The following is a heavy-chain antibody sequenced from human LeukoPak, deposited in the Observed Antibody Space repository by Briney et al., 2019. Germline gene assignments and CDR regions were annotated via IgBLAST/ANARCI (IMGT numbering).Heavy chain of an antibody. J-gene: IGHJ3*02. CDR3: ARDQAQGAFDI. V-gene: IGHV3-30-3*01. Sequence: GGSLRLSCAASGFTFNDYAMHWVRQAPGKGLEWVAVISYDGSNKYYADSVKGRFTISRDNSKNTLYLQMNSLRAEDTAVYYCARDQAQGAFDIWGQGTMVTVSS. CDR2: ISYDGSNK. CDR1: GFTFNDYA.